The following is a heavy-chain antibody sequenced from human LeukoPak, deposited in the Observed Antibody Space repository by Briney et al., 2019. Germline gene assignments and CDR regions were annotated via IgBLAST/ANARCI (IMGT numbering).Heavy chain of an antibody. D-gene: IGHD3-3*01. CDR3: ARGGIFGVVIHSYYYYYYMDV. CDR1: GFTFEDYG. V-gene: IGHV3-20*04. Sequence: GGSLRLSCAASGFTFEDYGMSWVRQAPGKGLEWVSGINWNGDSTGYADSVKGRFTISRDNAKNSLYLLMNSLRAEDTAFYYCARGGIFGVVIHSYYYYYYMDVWGKGTTVTVSS. CDR2: INWNGDST. J-gene: IGHJ6*03.